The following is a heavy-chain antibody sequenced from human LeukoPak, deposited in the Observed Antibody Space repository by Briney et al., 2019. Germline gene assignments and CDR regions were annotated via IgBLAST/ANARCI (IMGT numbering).Heavy chain of an antibody. V-gene: IGHV3-66*02. CDR2: IYSGGST. J-gene: IGHJ3*02. CDR1: GFTFSSYS. CDR3: ARDLRYSGYDERDDAFDI. Sequence: PGGSLRLSCAASGFTFSSYSMNWVRQAPGKGLEWVSVIYSGGSTYYADSVKGRFTISRDNSKNTLYLQMNSLRAEDTAVYYCARDLRYSGYDERDDAFDIWGQGTMVTVSS. D-gene: IGHD5-12*01.